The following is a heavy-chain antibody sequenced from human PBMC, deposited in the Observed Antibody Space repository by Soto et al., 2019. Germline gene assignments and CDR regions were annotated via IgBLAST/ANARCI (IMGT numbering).Heavy chain of an antibody. V-gene: IGHV3-9*01. CDR3: TRGPRATSTGTGAF. CDR1: EFTFADFA. CDR2: IGWDPSKI. Sequence: GGSLRLSCEASEFTFADFAMHWVRLAPGKGLEWVSSIGWDPSKIAYADSVRGRFSISRDNAKNILYLQMNDLRTEDTAVYYCTRGPRATSTGTGAFWGQGTLVTVSS. D-gene: IGHD1-1*01. J-gene: IGHJ4*02.